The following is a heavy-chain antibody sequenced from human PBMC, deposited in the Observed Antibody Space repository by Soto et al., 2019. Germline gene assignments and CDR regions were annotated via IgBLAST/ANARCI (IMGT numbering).Heavy chain of an antibody. CDR3: ARNSYYYYGMDV. Sequence: QVQLEHSGAEVKKPGASVKVSCKASGYTFTSYDINWVRQATGQGLEWMGWMNPNSGNTGYAQKFQGRVTMTRNTSISTAYMELSSLRSEDTAVYYCARNSYYYYGMDVWGQGTTVTVSS. J-gene: IGHJ6*02. V-gene: IGHV1-8*01. CDR1: GYTFTSYD. CDR2: MNPNSGNT.